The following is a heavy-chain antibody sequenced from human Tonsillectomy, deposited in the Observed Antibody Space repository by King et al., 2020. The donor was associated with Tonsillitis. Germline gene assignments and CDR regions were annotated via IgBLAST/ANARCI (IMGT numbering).Heavy chain of an antibody. V-gene: IGHV3-48*03. CDR2: ISSGGRTI. Sequence: VQLVESGGGLVQPGGSLRLSCAASGFTFNIYEMNWVRQAPGKGLEWVSYISSGGRTIYYADSVKGRFTISRDNAKNSLYLQMNSLRAEDTAVYYCAREEWELLPYFDYWGQGTLVTVSS. CDR1: GFTFNIYE. CDR3: AREEWELLPYFDY. D-gene: IGHD1-26*01. J-gene: IGHJ4*02.